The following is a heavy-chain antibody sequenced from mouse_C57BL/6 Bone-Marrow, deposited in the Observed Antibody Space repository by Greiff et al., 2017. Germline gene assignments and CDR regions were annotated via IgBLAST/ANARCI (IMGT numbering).Heavy chain of an antibody. CDR2: IDPSDSYT. Sequence: QVQLQQPGAELVMPGASVKLSCKASGYTFTSYWMHWVKQRPGQGLEWIGEIDPSDSYTNYNQKFKGKSTLTVDKSSSTAYMQLSSLTSEYSAVYYCARDGSKEGAMDYWGQGTSVTVSS. CDR1: GYTFTSYW. V-gene: IGHV1-69*01. D-gene: IGHD2-3*01. CDR3: ARDGSKEGAMDY. J-gene: IGHJ4*01.